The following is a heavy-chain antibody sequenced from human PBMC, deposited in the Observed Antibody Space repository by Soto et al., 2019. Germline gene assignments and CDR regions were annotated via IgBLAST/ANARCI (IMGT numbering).Heavy chain of an antibody. CDR1: GYTFSDYY. Sequence: QVQLVQSGAEVKKPGASVTVSCKASGYTFSDYYLHWVRQAPGQGLEWMGWINPDSGGTNYAQKFQGRVTMTRDTSINTAYMDLSRLTSDDTAVYYCVRDCHILTAYDYFDLWGQGTLVTVSS. CDR2: INPDSGGT. CDR3: VRDCHILTAYDYFDL. J-gene: IGHJ4*02. V-gene: IGHV1-2*02. D-gene: IGHD3-9*01.